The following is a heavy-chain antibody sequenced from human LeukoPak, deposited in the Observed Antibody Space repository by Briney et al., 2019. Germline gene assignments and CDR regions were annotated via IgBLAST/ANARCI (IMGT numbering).Heavy chain of an antibody. J-gene: IGHJ4*02. CDR2: IIPIFGTA. D-gene: IGHD2-15*01. Sequence: SVKVSCKASGGTFSSYAISWVRQAPGQGLEWMGGIIPIFGTANYAQKFQGRVTITADESTSTAYMELSSLRSGDTAIYYCARVFCGGGTCYSRGLIDSWGQGTLVTVSS. CDR1: GGTFSSYA. CDR3: ARVFCGGGTCYSRGLIDS. V-gene: IGHV1-69*13.